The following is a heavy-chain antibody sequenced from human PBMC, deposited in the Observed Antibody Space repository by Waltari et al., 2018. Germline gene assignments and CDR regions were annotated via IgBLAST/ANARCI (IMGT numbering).Heavy chain of an antibody. Sequence: QVQLQESGPGLVKPSETLSLTCAVSGYSISSGYYWGWIRQPPGKGLEGIVSSYHSGSTYYNPSLKSRVTISVDTSKNQFTLKLSTVTAADTAVCYCAIEGVYDSSGFGGYWGQGTLVTVSS. CDR2: SYHSGST. V-gene: IGHV4-38-2*02. CDR1: GYSISSGYY. D-gene: IGHD3-22*01. J-gene: IGHJ4*02. CDR3: AIEGVYDSSGFGGY.